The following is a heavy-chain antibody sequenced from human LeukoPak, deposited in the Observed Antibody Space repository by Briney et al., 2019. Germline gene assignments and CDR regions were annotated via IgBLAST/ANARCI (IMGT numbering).Heavy chain of an antibody. D-gene: IGHD1-20*01. CDR2: ISVRADST. CDR1: GFTFSSYG. CDR3: AKDYNWSDGY. J-gene: IGHJ4*02. V-gene: IGHV3-23*01. Sequence: HPAGSLRLSCAASGFTFSSYGMSWVRQAPGKGLEWVSGISVRADSTSYADSVKGRFTISRDNSKNTLYLQMNSLRDEDTAVYYCAKDYNWSDGYWGQGTLVTVSS.